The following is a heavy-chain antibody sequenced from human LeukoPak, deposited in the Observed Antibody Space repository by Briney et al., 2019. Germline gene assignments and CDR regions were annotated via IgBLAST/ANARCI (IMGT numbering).Heavy chain of an antibody. Sequence: GASVKVSCKASGYTFTGYYMHWVRQAPGQGLEWMGRINPNSGGTNYVEKFQGRVTMTRDTSISTAYMELSRLTSDDTAMYYCARWSNSGFDYWDQGTLVTVSS. CDR2: INPNSGGT. J-gene: IGHJ4*02. V-gene: IGHV1-2*02. D-gene: IGHD1-26*01. CDR3: ARWSNSGFDY. CDR1: GYTFTGYY.